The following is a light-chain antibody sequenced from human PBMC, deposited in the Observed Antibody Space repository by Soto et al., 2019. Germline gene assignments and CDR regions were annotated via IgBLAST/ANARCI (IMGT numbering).Light chain of an antibody. CDR3: QQYNDRPPIT. Sequence: EIVMTQSPVTLSASPGESATLSCRASQSVDNNVAWYQQKPGQAPRLLIVGSFARATGIPPRFSGSGSGSEFTLTISGLQSEDFAVYYCQQYNDRPPITFGQGTRLEIK. V-gene: IGKV3-15*01. CDR2: GSF. J-gene: IGKJ5*01. CDR1: QSVDNN.